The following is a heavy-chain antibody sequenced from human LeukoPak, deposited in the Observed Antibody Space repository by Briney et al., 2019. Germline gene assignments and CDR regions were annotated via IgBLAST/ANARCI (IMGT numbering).Heavy chain of an antibody. D-gene: IGHD3-22*01. V-gene: IGHV4-34*01. CDR1: GGSFSLYY. Sequence: SETLSLTCAVYGGSFSLYYWTWIRQPPGKGLEWIGEINHSGSTNYNPSLTGRVTISVDTSKTQFSLKLSSVTAADTAVYYCAHSVFYDSTAAYWGQGTLVAVSS. CDR2: INHSGST. CDR3: AHSVFYDSTAAY. J-gene: IGHJ4*02.